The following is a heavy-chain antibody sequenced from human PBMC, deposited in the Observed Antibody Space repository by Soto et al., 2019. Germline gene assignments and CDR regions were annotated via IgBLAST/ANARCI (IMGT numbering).Heavy chain of an antibody. D-gene: IGHD2-2*01. Sequence: SETLSLTCTVSGGSISSGGYYWTWIRQHPGKGLEWLGNVHYSGTTYYNPSLKSRVTISVDTSKNHFSLKLSSVTAADTAVHYCARDRKTWCSGNTCYEQDAFDIWGQGTMVTVSS. CDR2: VHYSGTT. CDR1: GGSISSGGYY. CDR3: ARDRKTWCSGNTCYEQDAFDI. J-gene: IGHJ3*02. V-gene: IGHV4-31*03.